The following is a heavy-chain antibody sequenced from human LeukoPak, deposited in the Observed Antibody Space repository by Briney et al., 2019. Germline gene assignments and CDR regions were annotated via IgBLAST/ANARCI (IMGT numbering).Heavy chain of an antibody. CDR2: ISGSGGST. D-gene: IGHD3-16*01. CDR1: GFTFSSYA. V-gene: IGHV3-23*01. Sequence: GGSLRLSCAASGFTFSSYAMSWVRQAPGKGLEWVSAISGSGGSTYYADSVKGRFTISRDNSKNTLYLQLNSLRAEDTAVYYCEKGMGELWEATYYYYGMDVWGQGTTVTVSS. CDR3: EKGMGELWEATYYYYGMDV. J-gene: IGHJ6*02.